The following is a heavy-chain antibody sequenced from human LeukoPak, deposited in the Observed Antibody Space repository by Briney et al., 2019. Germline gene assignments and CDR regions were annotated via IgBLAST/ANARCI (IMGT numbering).Heavy chain of an antibody. CDR2: ISGSGGST. V-gene: IGHV3-23*01. CDR1: GFTFSSYA. J-gene: IGHJ4*02. Sequence: HPGGCLRLSCAASGFTFSSYAMSWVRQAPGKGLEWVSAISGSGGSTYYADSVKGRFTISRDNSKNTLHLQMNTLRAEDTAVYYCASRIATAGSVDYWGQGTLVTVSS. CDR3: ASRIATAGSVDY. D-gene: IGHD6-13*01.